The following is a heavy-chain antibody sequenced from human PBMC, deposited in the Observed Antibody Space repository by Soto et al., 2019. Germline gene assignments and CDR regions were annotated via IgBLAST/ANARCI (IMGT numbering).Heavy chain of an antibody. CDR2: ISAYNGNT. D-gene: IGHD1-26*01. CDR3: ASQGPYSGSYPFDY. V-gene: IGHV1-18*01. Sequence: ASVKVSCKASGYTFTSYGISWVRQAPGQGLEWMGRISAYNGNTNYAQKLQGRVTITADTSTSTAYMELSSLRSEDTAVYYCASQGPYSGSYPFDYWGQGTLVTVS. J-gene: IGHJ4*02. CDR1: GYTFTSYG.